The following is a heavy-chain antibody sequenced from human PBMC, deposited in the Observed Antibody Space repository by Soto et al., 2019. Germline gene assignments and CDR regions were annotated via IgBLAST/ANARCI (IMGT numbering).Heavy chain of an antibody. CDR2: IYHSGST. J-gene: IGHJ4*01. CDR1: GGSISSGGYS. Sequence: SETLSLTCAVSGGSISSGGYSWSWIRQPPGKSLEWIGYIYHSGSTYSNPSLKSRVTISVDTSNNQLSLKLRSATAADTAVYYCARHDGFSSGWIFDYWGHGTLVTVSS. V-gene: IGHV4-30-2*03. CDR3: ARHDGFSSGWIFDY. D-gene: IGHD6-19*01.